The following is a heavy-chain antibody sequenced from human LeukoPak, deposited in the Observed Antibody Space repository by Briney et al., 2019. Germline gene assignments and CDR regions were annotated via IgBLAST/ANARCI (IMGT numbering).Heavy chain of an antibody. J-gene: IGHJ4*02. CDR1: GFTFSSYW. CDR2: INPDGSST. CDR3: VRGIAGAANDH. Sequence: GGSLRLSCAASGFTFSSYWMHWVRQAPGKGLAWVSRINPDGSSTTYADSVKGRFTMSRDNAANMLYLQMNSLRADDTAVYYCVRGIAGAANDHWGQGTLVTVSS. V-gene: IGHV3-74*01. D-gene: IGHD6-19*01.